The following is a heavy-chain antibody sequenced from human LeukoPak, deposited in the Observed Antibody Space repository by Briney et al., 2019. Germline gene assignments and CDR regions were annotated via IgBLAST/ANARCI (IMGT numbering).Heavy chain of an antibody. CDR3: AKDTHNWHYGDWFDP. V-gene: IGHV3-23*01. CDR2: ISGSGGST. Sequence: PGGSLRLSCAASGFTFSSYAMSWVRQAPGKGLEWVSAISGSGGSTYYADSVKGRFTISRDNSKNTLYLQMNSLRAEDTAVYYCAKDTHNWHYGDWFDPWGQGTLVTVSS. J-gene: IGHJ5*02. CDR1: GFTFSSYA. D-gene: IGHD1-7*01.